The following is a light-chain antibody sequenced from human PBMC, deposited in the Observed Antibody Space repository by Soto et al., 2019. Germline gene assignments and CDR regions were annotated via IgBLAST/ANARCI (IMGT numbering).Light chain of an antibody. V-gene: IGLV1-51*01. CDR1: SSNIGNNY. CDR2: DND. J-gene: IGLJ7*01. CDR3: ATGDSSLSAVV. Sequence: QSVLTQPPSVSAAPGQKVTISCSGSSSNIGNNYVSWYQQLPGTAPKLLIFDNDRRASGIPDRFSGSKSGTSATLGITGLQTGDEADYYCATGDSSLSAVVFGGGTQLTVL.